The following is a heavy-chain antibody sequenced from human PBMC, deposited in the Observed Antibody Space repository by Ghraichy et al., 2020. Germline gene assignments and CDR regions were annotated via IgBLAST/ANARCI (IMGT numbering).Heavy chain of an antibody. Sequence: SVKVSCKASGGTFSSYAISWVRQAPGQGLEWMGGIIPIFGTANYAQKFQGRVTITADESTSTAYMELSSLRSEDTAVYYCATHSSSWPYYYYYYGMDVWGQGTTVTVSS. CDR3: ATHSSSWPYYYYYYGMDV. V-gene: IGHV1-69*13. CDR1: GGTFSSYA. D-gene: IGHD6-13*01. CDR2: IIPIFGTA. J-gene: IGHJ6*02.